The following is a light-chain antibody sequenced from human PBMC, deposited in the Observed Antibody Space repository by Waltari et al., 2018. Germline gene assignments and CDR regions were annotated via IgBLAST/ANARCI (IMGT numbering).Light chain of an antibody. V-gene: IGKV6-21*01. J-gene: IGKJ5*01. CDR2: YAS. CDR3: HQSRTFPIT. Sequence: EVVLTQSPDFQSVTLKEKVTITCRASQSIGSRVHWYQQKPDQSPKLLITYASQSFSGAPSRFSGSGSGTDFTLTLNGLEAEDAATYYCHQSRTFPITFGQGTRLEIK. CDR1: QSIGSR.